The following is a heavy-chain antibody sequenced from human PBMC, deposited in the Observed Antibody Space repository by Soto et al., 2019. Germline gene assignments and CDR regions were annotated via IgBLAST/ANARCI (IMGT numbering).Heavy chain of an antibody. D-gene: IGHD4-17*01. Sequence: SETLSLTCTVSGGSVTNSSYYWGWIRQSPGKGLEWIGSVYYRGRSYSKSSVKSRVTISVDTSKNRFSLSLNSVTASDTAVYFCVRKRTTVPTQAYFDYWGPGALVTVSS. J-gene: IGHJ4*02. V-gene: IGHV4-39*01. CDR1: GGSVTNSSYY. CDR3: VRKRTTVPTQAYFDY. CDR2: VYYRGRS.